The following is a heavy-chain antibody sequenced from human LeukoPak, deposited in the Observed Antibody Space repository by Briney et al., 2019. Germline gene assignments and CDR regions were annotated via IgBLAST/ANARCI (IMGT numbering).Heavy chain of an antibody. CDR3: ARDPPYYDSSGYYYDY. D-gene: IGHD3-22*01. CDR1: GFTFTSNW. CDR2: IKQDGSDK. J-gene: IGHJ4*02. Sequence: GGSLRLSCAASGFTFTSNWMSWVRQAPGKGLEWVANIKQDGSDKCYVDSVKGRFTISRDNAKNSLYLQMNSLRAEDTAVYYCARDPPYYDSSGYYYDYWGQGTLVTVSS. V-gene: IGHV3-7*01.